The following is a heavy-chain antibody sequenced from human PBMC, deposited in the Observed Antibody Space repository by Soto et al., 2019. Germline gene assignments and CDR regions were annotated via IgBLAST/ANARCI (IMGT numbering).Heavy chain of an antibody. D-gene: IGHD6-19*01. V-gene: IGHV3-48*03. CDR2: ISSSRTTI. Sequence: GGSLRLSCAASGSSFSSYEMNWVRQAPGKGLEWVSYISSSRTTIHYADSVKGRFTISRDNAKNSLYLQMNSLRAEDTAVYYCAREDYSSGWYHWFEPWGAGTLVTVSS. J-gene: IGHJ5*02. CDR1: GSSFSSYE. CDR3: AREDYSSGWYHWFEP.